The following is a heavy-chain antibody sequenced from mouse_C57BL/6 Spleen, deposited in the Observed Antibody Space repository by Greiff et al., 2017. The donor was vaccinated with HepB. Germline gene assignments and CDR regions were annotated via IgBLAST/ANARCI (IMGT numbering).Heavy chain of an antibody. CDR2: IRNKANGYTT. Sequence: EVMLVESGGGLVQPGGSLSLSCAASGFTFTDYYMSWVRQPPGKALEWLGFIRNKANGYTTEYSASVKGRFTISRDNSQSILYLQMNALRAEDSATYYCACYGSSYWYFDVWGTGTTVTVSS. V-gene: IGHV7-3*01. CDR3: ACYGSSYWYFDV. D-gene: IGHD1-1*01. CDR1: GFTFTDYY. J-gene: IGHJ1*03.